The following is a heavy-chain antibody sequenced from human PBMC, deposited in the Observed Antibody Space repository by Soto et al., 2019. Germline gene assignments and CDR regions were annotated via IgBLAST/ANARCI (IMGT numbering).Heavy chain of an antibody. Sequence: EVQLVESGGGLVQPGGSLRLSCAASGFTFSSYWMSWVRQAPGKGLEWVANIKQDGSEKYYVDSVKGRFTISRDNAKNSLYPQMNSLRAEDTAVYYCAREYSYDFWSGPTTWGQGTLVTVSS. V-gene: IGHV3-7*01. D-gene: IGHD3-3*01. CDR1: GFTFSSYW. J-gene: IGHJ4*02. CDR2: IKQDGSEK. CDR3: AREYSYDFWSGPTT.